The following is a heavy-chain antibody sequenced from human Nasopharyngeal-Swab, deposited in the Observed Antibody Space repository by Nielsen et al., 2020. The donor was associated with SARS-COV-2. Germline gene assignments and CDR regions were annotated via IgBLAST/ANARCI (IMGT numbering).Heavy chain of an antibody. V-gene: IGHV3-21*01. CDR1: GFTFSSYS. CDR3: ARWDYSNYELDY. Sequence: GESLKISCAASGFTFSSYSMNWVRQAPGKGLEWVSSISSSSSYIYYADSVKGRFTISRDNAKNSLYLQMNSLRAEDTAVYYCARWDYSNYELDYWGQGTLVPSPQ. J-gene: IGHJ4*02. D-gene: IGHD4-11*01. CDR2: ISSSSSYI.